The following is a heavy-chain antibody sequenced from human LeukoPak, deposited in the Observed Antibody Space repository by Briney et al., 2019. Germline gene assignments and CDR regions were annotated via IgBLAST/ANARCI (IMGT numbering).Heavy chain of an antibody. J-gene: IGHJ4*02. V-gene: IGHV1-8*01. Sequence: ASVTVSCKASGYTFTSYDINWVRQAPGQGLEWMGYMNPDNDDTGYARKFQGRVTITRDTSISTAYMELSSLRSEDTAVYYCARGDRVSGGTDSWGQGTLVTVSS. CDR3: ARGDRVSGGTDS. D-gene: IGHD3-16*01. CDR2: MNPDNDDT. CDR1: GYTFTSYD.